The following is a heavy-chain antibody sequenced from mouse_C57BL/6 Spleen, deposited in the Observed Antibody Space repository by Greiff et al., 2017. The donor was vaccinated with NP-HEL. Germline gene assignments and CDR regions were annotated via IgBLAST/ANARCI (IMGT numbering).Heavy chain of an antibody. CDR3: ARRRITTVVAPMDYAMDY. CDR2: INPSNGGT. J-gene: IGHJ4*01. D-gene: IGHD1-1*01. Sequence: VQLQQPGTELVKPGASVKLSCKASGYTFTSYWMHWVKQRPGQGLEWIGNINPSNGGTNYNEKFKSKATLTVDKSSSTAYMQLSSLTSEDSAVYYCARRRITTVVAPMDYAMDYWGQGTSVTVSS. CDR1: GYTFTSYW. V-gene: IGHV1-53*01.